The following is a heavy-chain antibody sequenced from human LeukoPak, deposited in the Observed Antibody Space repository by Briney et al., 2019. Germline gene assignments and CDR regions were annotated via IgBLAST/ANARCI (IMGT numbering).Heavy chain of an antibody. CDR2: MNQDGSEK. Sequence: PGGCLRLSCAASGFTFSSYWMNWVRQAPGEGLEWVANMNQDGSEKYYLDSVKGRFTISRDNAKNSLYLQMNSLRAEDTAVYYCARSTVANTILGYYYYYYMDVWGKGTTVTISS. J-gene: IGHJ6*03. V-gene: IGHV3-7*01. CDR1: GFTFSSYW. D-gene: IGHD4-17*01. CDR3: ARSTVANTILGYYYYYYMDV.